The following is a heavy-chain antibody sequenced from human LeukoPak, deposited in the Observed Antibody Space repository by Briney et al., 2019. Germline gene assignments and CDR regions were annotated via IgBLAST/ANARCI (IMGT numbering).Heavy chain of an antibody. D-gene: IGHD1-26*01. CDR1: GGSISSSSYY. J-gene: IGHJ4*02. V-gene: IGHV4-39*01. CDR3: ARGGRAGSYSSFDY. Sequence: SETLSLTCTVSGGSISSSSYYWGWIRQPPGKGLEWIGSIYYSGSTYYDPSLKSRVTISVDTSKNQFSLKLSSVTAADTAVYYCARGGRAGSYSSFDYWGQGTLVTVSS. CDR2: IYYSGST.